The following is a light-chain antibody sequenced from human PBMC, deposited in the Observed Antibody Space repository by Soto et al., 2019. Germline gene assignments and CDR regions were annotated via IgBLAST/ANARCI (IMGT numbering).Light chain of an antibody. J-gene: IGLJ3*02. Sequence: QSALTQPASVSGYPGQSITIYCTGTSSDVGGYNYVSWYQQHPGKAPKLMTYEVSNRPSGVSNRFSGSKSGNTASLTISGLQAEDEADYYCSSYTSGSTLVFGGGTKLTVL. V-gene: IGLV2-14*01. CDR2: EVS. CDR1: SSDVGGYNY. CDR3: SSYTSGSTLV.